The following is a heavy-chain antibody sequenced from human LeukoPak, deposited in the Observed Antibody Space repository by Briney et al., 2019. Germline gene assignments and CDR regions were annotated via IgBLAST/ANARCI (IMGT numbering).Heavy chain of an antibody. J-gene: IGHJ4*02. Sequence: SETLSLTCSVPGGSISNYYWSWIRQPPGKGLEWIGYIYNSGSTNYSPSLKSRVTISVDTSKNQFSLKLNSVTAADTAVYYCARHGGGYSFDYWGQGTLVTVSS. CDR3: ARHGGGYSFDY. CDR2: IYNSGST. CDR1: GGSISNYY. V-gene: IGHV4-59*08. D-gene: IGHD5-24*01.